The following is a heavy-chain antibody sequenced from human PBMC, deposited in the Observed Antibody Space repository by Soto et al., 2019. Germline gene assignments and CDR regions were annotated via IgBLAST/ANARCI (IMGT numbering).Heavy chain of an antibody. V-gene: IGHV1-69*06. J-gene: IGHJ5*02. D-gene: IGHD5-18*01. CDR1: GGTFSSYA. Sequence: SVKVSCKASGGTFSSYAISWVLQAPGQGLEWMGGIIPIFGKANYAQKLQGRVTMTADTSTSTAYMELRSLRSDDTAVYYCARDLTRSYGYDGWFDPWGQGTLVTVSS. CDR3: ARDLTRSYGYDGWFDP. CDR2: IIPIFGKA.